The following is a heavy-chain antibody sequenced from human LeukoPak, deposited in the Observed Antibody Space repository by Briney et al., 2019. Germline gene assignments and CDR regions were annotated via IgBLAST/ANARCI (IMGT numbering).Heavy chain of an antibody. CDR3: YSSSSGVDY. J-gene: IGHJ4*02. CDR1: GGTFSSYA. V-gene: IGHV1-69*05. D-gene: IGHD6-6*01. Sequence: ASVKISCKASGGTFSSYAISWVRQAPGQGLGWMGGIIPIFGTANYAQKFQGRVTITTDESTSTAYMELSSLRSDDTVVYYCYSSSSGVDYWGQGTLVTVSS. CDR2: IIPIFGTA.